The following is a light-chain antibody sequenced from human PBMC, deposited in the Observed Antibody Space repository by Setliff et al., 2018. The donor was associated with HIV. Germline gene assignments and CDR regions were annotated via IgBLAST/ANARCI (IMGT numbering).Light chain of an antibody. J-gene: IGLJ2*01. Sequence: QSVLTQPPSVSGSPGQSVTISCTGTSRDIGSYNRVSWYRQPPGTAPQLVIYDINRRPSGVSHRFSGSRSGNTASLTISGLRAEDEAVYYCSSYSESIALVFGGGTKVTVL. V-gene: IGLV2-18*02. CDR1: SRDIGSYNR. CDR2: DIN. CDR3: SSYSESIALV.